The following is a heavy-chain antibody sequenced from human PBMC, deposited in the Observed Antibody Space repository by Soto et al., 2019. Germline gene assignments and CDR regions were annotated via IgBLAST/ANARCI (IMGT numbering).Heavy chain of an antibody. CDR2: IIPIFGAA. Sequence: SVKVSCKASGGTFSNYAIDWVRQAPGQGLEWMGGIIPIFGAANYAQKFQGRITITADESTSTAYMELRSPRSEDTAVYYCARGVHYDSSGYYYFYWGQGTLVTVSS. D-gene: IGHD3-22*01. CDR1: GGTFSNYA. J-gene: IGHJ4*02. CDR3: ARGVHYDSSGYYYFY. V-gene: IGHV1-69*13.